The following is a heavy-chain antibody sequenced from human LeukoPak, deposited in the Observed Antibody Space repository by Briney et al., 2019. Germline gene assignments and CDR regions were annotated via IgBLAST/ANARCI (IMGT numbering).Heavy chain of an antibody. J-gene: IGHJ6*03. D-gene: IGHD1-26*01. CDR2: IWYDGSNA. CDR1: GLTFRNYG. Sequence: AGSLTPSCAAYGLTFRNYGMHWVRQAPGKGLEWVAVIWYDGSNAGYADSVKGRFTISRDNSKNMLYLQTNSLRDADTAVYYCATSSGTPPRYMNVWGKGTTVSVSS. CDR3: ATSSGTPPRYMNV. V-gene: IGHV3-33*01.